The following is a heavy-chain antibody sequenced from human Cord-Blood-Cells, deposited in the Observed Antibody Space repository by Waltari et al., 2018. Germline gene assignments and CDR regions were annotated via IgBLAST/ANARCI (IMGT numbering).Heavy chain of an antibody. V-gene: IGHV4-34*01. D-gene: IGHD3-10*01. J-gene: IGHJ4*02. Sequence: QVQLQQWGAGLLKPSETLSLTCAVYGGSFSGYYWSWIRQPPGKGLEWSGEINHSGSTNYNPSLKSRVTISVDTSKNQCSLKLSSGTAADTAVYYCARGRGYMVRGVIGFDYWGQGTLVTVSS. CDR2: INHSGST. CDR1: GGSFSGYY. CDR3: ARGRGYMVRGVIGFDY.